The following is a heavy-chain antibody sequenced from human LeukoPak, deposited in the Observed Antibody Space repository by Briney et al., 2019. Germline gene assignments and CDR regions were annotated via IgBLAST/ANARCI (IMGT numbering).Heavy chain of an antibody. D-gene: IGHD3-22*01. CDR1: GGSISSSSYY. J-gene: IGHJ4*02. CDR2: IYYSGST. Sequence: SETLSLTCTVSGGSISSSSYYWGWIRQPPGTGLEWIGSIYYSGSTYYNPSLKSRVTISVDTSKNQFSLKLSSVTAADTAVYYCARGYDSSGYYLLSPYLDYWGQGTLVTVSS. V-gene: IGHV4-39*01. CDR3: ARGYDSSGYYLLSPYLDY.